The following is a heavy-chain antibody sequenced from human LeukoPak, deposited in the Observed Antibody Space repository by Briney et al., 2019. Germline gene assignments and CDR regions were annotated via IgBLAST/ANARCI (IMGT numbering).Heavy chain of an antibody. Sequence: ASVKVSCKASGYSFTGYYMHWVRQAPGQGLEWVGWINPNSGGTNYAQKFQGRVTMTRDTSISTAYMELSRLRSDDTAVYYCARERRSSGWYPADYWGQGTLVTVSS. CDR2: INPNSGGT. CDR3: ARERRSSGWYPADY. J-gene: IGHJ4*02. D-gene: IGHD6-19*01. CDR1: GYSFTGYY. V-gene: IGHV1-2*02.